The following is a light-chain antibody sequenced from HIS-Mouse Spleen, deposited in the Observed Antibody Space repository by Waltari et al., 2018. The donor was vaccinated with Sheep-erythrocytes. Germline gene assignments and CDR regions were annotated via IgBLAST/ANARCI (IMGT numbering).Light chain of an antibody. CDR2: QDG. J-gene: IGLJ3*02. CDR3: QAWDSSTAWV. Sequence: SYELTPPPSVSLSPGQPAIITSSGDKLGGKYAFRYQQKPCQSPVLVIYQDGKRPSGIPERFSGSNSGNTATLTISGTQAMDEADYYCQAWDSSTAWVFGGGTKLTVL. V-gene: IGLV3-1*01. CDR1: KLGGKY.